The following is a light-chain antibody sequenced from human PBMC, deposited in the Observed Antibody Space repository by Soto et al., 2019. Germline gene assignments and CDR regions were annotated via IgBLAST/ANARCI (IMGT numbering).Light chain of an antibody. CDR2: DAS. Sequence: DIQITHSPSTLSASVLYRVTITCRASQSVRSWLAWYQQKPGTAPKLLIFDASRLESGVPSRFSGSASGTEFTLTISSLQPDDFATYYCQQYDNYPLTFGGGTKVDIK. V-gene: IGKV1-5*01. CDR3: QQYDNYPLT. CDR1: QSVRSW. J-gene: IGKJ4*01.